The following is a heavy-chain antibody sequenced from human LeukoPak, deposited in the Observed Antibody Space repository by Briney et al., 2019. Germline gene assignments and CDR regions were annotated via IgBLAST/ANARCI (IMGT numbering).Heavy chain of an antibody. CDR2: IYYSGST. D-gene: IGHD1-1*01. Sequence: PSETLSLTCSVSGGXISSNNYYWGWIRQPPGKGLEWGGSIYYSGSTYYNPSLKSRVTIPVDTSKNQFSLKLSSVTAADTAVYYCARHGTSGTNLNWFDPWGQGTLVTVSS. CDR1: GGXISSNNYY. V-gene: IGHV4-39*01. CDR3: ARHGTSGTNLNWFDP. J-gene: IGHJ5*02.